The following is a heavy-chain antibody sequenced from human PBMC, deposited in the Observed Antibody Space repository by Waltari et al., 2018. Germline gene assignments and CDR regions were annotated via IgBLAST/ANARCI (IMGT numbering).Heavy chain of an antibody. CDR1: GGTFNSYA. Sequence: QVPLVQSGAEVKKPGSSMKVSCTTSGGTFNSYAVSWARQAPGQGLEWMGGIVPLSGTSNYAQRFQDRVTFTADEPTGTAYMELSSLRSEDTAVYYCARGRGVMSTTVITPVFDSWGQGTLVTVSS. V-gene: IGHV1-69*01. J-gene: IGHJ4*02. CDR2: IVPLSGTS. CDR3: ARGRGVMSTTVITPVFDS. D-gene: IGHD4-17*01.